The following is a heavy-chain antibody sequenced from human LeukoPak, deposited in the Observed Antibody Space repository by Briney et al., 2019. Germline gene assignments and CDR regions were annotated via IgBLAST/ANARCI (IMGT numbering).Heavy chain of an antibody. J-gene: IGHJ4*02. V-gene: IGHV3-23*01. CDR3: AKGRYSTAYSCLDY. CDR1: GFTFSTYA. Sequence: PGGSLRLSCAASGFTFSTYAMSCVRQAPGKGLEGGSTIYGSNNTTFCADSVKGRFTISRDNSKNTLYLQMNSLRAQDTAVYYCAKGRYSTAYSCLDYWGQGSLVTVSS. CDR2: IYGSNNTT. D-gene: IGHD2-8*02.